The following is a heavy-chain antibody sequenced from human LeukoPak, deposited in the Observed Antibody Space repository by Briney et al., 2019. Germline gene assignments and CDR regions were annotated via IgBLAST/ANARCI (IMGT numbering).Heavy chain of an antibody. CDR1: EFFVGSNY. V-gene: IGHV3-53*01. CDR3: AAYRQVLLLFES. Sequence: GGSLRLSCAASEFFVGSNYMIWVRQPPGKGLEGVSSIFPSGGEIHYADSVRGRFTISRDNSKSTLSLQMNSLRAEDTAIYYCAAYRQVLLLFESWGQGTLVTVSS. D-gene: IGHD2-8*02. J-gene: IGHJ4*02. CDR2: IFPSGGEI.